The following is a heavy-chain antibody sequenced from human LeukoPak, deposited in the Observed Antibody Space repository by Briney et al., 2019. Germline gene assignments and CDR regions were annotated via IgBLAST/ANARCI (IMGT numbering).Heavy chain of an antibody. V-gene: IGHV3-74*01. CDR3: ARVGREYSSSSPPDY. D-gene: IGHD6-6*01. J-gene: IGHJ4*02. Sequence: PGGSLRLSCAASGFTFSSYAMSWVRQAPGKGLEWVSRIDSGGSNTLYADSVRGRFTISRDNAKNTLYLQMNSLRVEDTAMYYCARVGREYSSSSPPDYWGQGTLVTVSS. CDR1: GFTFSSYA. CDR2: IDSGGSNT.